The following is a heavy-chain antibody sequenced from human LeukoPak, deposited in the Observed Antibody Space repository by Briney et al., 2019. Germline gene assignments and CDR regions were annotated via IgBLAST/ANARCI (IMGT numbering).Heavy chain of an antibody. CDR2: ISGSGGST. Sequence: QSGGSLRLSCAASGFTFSSYAMSWVRQAPGKGLEWVSAISGSGGSTYYADSVKGRFTISRDNSKNTLYLQMNSLRAEDTAVCYCAKDQYWAIGLGSPTFDYWGQGTLVTVSS. D-gene: IGHD2-8*02. V-gene: IGHV3-23*01. J-gene: IGHJ4*02. CDR3: AKDQYWAIGLGSPTFDY. CDR1: GFTFSSYA.